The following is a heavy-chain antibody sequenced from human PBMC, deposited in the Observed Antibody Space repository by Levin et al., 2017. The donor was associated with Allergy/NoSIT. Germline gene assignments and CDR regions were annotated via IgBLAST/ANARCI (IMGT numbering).Heavy chain of an antibody. J-gene: IGHJ6*02. Sequence: GGSLRLSCAASGFSFSDYYMSWIRQAPGKGLEWVSHISSSGSTRYFADSVKGRITISRDNAKNSLYLQMNSLRAEDAAVYYCARVKAPTIMVRGPRDRLYYGMDGWGQGTTVTVSS. CDR1: GFSFSDYY. CDR2: ISSSGSTR. CDR3: ARVKAPTIMVRGPRDRLYYGMDG. D-gene: IGHD3-10*01. V-gene: IGHV3-11*01.